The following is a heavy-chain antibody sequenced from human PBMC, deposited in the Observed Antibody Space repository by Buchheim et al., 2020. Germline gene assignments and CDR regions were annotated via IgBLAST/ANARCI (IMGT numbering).Heavy chain of an antibody. CDR1: GFTFSNYG. V-gene: IGHV3-30*18. CDR2: ISYDGSNK. J-gene: IGHJ6*02. Sequence: QVQLVESGGGVVQPGRSLRLSCAASGFTFSNYGMHWVRQAPGKGLEWVAVISYDGSNKYYADSVKGRFTISRDNSQNTLYLQMNRLRAEDTAVYYCAKAKGKVAPRASYYYYGMDVWGQGTT. D-gene: IGHD5-12*01. CDR3: AKAKGKVAPRASYYYYGMDV.